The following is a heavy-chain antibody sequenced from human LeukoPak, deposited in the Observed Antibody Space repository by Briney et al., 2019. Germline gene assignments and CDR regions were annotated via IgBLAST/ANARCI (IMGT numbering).Heavy chain of an antibody. Sequence: PGGSLRLSCAASGFTFSSYGMHWVRQAPGKGLEWVAVISYDGSNKYYADSVKGRFTISRDNSKNTPYLQMNSLRAEDTAVYYCAKEGFFDWGQGTLVTVSS. CDR2: ISYDGSNK. V-gene: IGHV3-30*18. CDR3: AKEGFFD. CDR1: GFTFSSYG. D-gene: IGHD3-3*01. J-gene: IGHJ4*02.